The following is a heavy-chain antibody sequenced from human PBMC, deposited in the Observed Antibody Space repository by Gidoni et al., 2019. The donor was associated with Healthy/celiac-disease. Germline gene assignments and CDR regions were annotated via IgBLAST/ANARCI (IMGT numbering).Heavy chain of an antibody. CDR2: INPSGGST. Sequence: QVQLVQSGAEVKKPGASVKVSCKASGYTFTSYYMHWVRQAPGQGLEWMGIINPSGGSTSYAQKFQGRVTMTRDTSTSTVYMELSSLRSEDTAVYYCARAKELLLLKTDAFDIWGQGTMVTVSS. V-gene: IGHV1-46*01. D-gene: IGHD2-15*01. CDR3: ARAKELLLLKTDAFDI. J-gene: IGHJ3*02. CDR1: GYTFTSYY.